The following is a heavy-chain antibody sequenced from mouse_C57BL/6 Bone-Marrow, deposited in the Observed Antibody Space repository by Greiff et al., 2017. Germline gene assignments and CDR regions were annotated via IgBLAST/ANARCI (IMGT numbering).Heavy chain of an antibody. Sequence: VQLQQSGPELVKPGASVKISCKASGYAFSSSWLNWVKQRPGKGLEWIGRIYPGDGDTNYNGKFKGKATLTADKSSSTAYMQRSSLTSEDSAVYCCARGSNYSLWYFDVWGTGTTVTVSS. D-gene: IGHD2-5*01. V-gene: IGHV1-82*01. CDR3: ARGSNYSLWYFDV. CDR1: GYAFSSSW. CDR2: IYPGDGDT. J-gene: IGHJ1*03.